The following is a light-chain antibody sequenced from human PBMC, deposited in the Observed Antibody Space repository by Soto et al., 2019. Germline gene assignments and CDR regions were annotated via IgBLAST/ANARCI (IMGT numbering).Light chain of an antibody. CDR2: DAS. Sequence: DIQMTQSPSSLSASVGDRVTITCQASQDISNYLNWYQQKPGKAPKLLIYDASNLETGVPSRFRGRGSGTDFTITISSRQPEDIATYYCQQYDNLPFTFVPGTKVDIK. CDR1: QDISNY. V-gene: IGKV1-33*01. CDR3: QQYDNLPFT. J-gene: IGKJ3*01.